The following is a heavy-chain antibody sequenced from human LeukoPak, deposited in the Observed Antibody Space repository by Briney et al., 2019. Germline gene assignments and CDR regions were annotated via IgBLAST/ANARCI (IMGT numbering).Heavy chain of an antibody. CDR1: GGTFSSYA. CDR3: ARGRTMDPTGYDAFDI. D-gene: IGHD3-10*01. CDR2: IIPILGIA. J-gene: IGHJ3*02. Sequence: SVKVSCKASGGTFSSYAISWVRQAPGQGLEWMGRIIPILGIANYAQKFQGRVTITADKSTSTAYMELSSLRSEDTAVYCCARGRTMDPTGYDAFDIWGQGTMVTVSS. V-gene: IGHV1-69*04.